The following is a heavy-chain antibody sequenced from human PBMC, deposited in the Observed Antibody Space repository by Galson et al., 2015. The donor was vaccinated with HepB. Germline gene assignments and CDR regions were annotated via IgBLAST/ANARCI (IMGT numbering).Heavy chain of an antibody. V-gene: IGHV3-64*04. D-gene: IGHD1-26*01. Sequence: SLRLSCAASGFTFSSYAMHWVRQAPGKGLEYVSAISSNGGSTYYADSVKGRFTISRDNSKNTLYLQMNSLRAEDTAVYYCARDLQPRSYGARYYYYGMDVWGQGTTVTVSS. CDR2: ISSNGGST. J-gene: IGHJ6*02. CDR1: GFTFSSYA. CDR3: ARDLQPRSYGARYYYYGMDV.